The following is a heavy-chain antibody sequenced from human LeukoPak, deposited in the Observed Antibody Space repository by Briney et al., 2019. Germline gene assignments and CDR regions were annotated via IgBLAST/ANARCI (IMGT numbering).Heavy chain of an antibody. Sequence: PSETLSLTCTVSGYSISSGYYWGWIRQPPGKGLEWIGSIYHCGSTYYNPSLKSRVTISVDTSKNQFSLKLSSVTAADTAVYYCASYGYSGYDFPFDYWGQGTLVTVSS. CDR3: ASYGYSGYDFPFDY. CDR1: GYSISSGYY. V-gene: IGHV4-38-2*02. D-gene: IGHD5-12*01. J-gene: IGHJ4*02. CDR2: IYHCGST.